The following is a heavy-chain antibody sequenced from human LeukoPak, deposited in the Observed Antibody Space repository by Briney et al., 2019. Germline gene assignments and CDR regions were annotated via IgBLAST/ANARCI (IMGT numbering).Heavy chain of an antibody. J-gene: IGHJ4*02. CDR1: GFTFSSYA. CDR2: ISGSGGST. D-gene: IGHD6-19*01. CDR3: ARDVYSSGWYYFDY. Sequence: PGGSLRLSCAASGFTFSSYAMSWVRQAPGKGLEWVSAISGSGGSTYYADSVKGRFTISRDNSKNTLYLQMNSLRAEDTAVYYCARDVYSSGWYYFDYWGQGTLVTVSS. V-gene: IGHV3-23*01.